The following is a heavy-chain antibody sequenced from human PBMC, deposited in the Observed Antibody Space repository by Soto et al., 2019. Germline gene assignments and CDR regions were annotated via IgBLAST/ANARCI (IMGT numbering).Heavy chain of an antibody. CDR2: ILYDGSQK. CDR1: GFTFSSYT. CDR3: ARDARLRRPQPNRYYFYGLDV. J-gene: IGHJ6*02. V-gene: IGHV3-30-3*01. Sequence: QVQLVESGGGVVQPGRSLRLSCEASGFTFSSYTMHWVRQAPGKGLEWGALILYDGSQKYYADSVTGRFTISRDNSRNTLYLQMNSLTPEDTAVYYCARDARLRRPQPNRYYFYGLDVWGQGTTVTVSS. D-gene: IGHD4-17*01.